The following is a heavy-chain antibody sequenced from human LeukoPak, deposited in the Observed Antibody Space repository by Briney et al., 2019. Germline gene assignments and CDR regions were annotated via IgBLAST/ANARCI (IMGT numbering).Heavy chain of an antibody. D-gene: IGHD6-13*01. CDR3: TRLVGESEPSIAAAGVTRGGY. V-gene: IGHV3-33*01. Sequence: GRSLRLSCAASGFTFSSYGMHWVRQAPGKGLEWVAVIWYDGSNKYYADSVKGRFTISRDNSKNTLYLQMNSLRAEDTAVYYCTRLVGESEPSIAAAGVTRGGYWGQGTLVTVSS. J-gene: IGHJ4*02. CDR1: GFTFSSYG. CDR2: IWYDGSNK.